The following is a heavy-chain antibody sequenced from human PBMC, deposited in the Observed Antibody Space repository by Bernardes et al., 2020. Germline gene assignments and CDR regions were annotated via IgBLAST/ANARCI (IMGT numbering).Heavy chain of an antibody. CDR2: ISAYNGNT. J-gene: IGHJ4*02. V-gene: IGHV1-18*01. CDR1: GYTFTSYG. D-gene: IGHD2-2*01. Sequence: ASVKVSCKASGYTFTSYGISWVRQAPGQGLEWMGWISAYNGNTNYAQKLQGRVTMTTDTSTSTAYMELRSLRSDDTAVYYCARDERDIVVVPAATAFDYWGQGTLVTVSS. CDR3: ARDERDIVVVPAATAFDY.